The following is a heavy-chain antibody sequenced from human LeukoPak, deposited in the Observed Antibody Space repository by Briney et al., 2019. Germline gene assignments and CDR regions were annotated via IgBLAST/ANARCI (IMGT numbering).Heavy chain of an antibody. J-gene: IGHJ4*02. Sequence: ASVKVSCKVSGYTLTELSMHWVRQAPGKGLEWMGGFDPEDGETIYAQKFQGRVTMTEDTSTDTAYMELSSLRSEDTAVYYCATDRRWSGYAGYWGQGTLVTDSS. D-gene: IGHD5-12*01. CDR2: FDPEDGET. CDR1: GYTLTELS. V-gene: IGHV1-24*01. CDR3: ATDRRWSGYAGY.